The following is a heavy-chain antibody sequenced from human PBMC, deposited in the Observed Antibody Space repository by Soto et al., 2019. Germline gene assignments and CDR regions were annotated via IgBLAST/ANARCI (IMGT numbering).Heavy chain of an antibody. CDR2: ISPGSRYP. Sequence: QVQLVESGGGLVPPGGSLRLSCAGSGFTFGDSYMSWIRQAPGKGLEWLSYISPGSRYPAYADSVKGRFTISRDNARRSLLLQMTSLTAEDTAMYYCVRGGGGGLFDPWGQGTMVTVSS. D-gene: IGHD2-15*01. J-gene: IGHJ5*02. V-gene: IGHV3-11*06. CDR3: VRGGGGGLFDP. CDR1: GFTFGDSY.